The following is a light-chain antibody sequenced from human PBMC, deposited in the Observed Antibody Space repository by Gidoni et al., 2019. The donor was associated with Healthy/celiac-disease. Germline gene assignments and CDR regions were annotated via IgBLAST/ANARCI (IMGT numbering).Light chain of an antibody. V-gene: IGKV1-39*01. CDR2: AAS. CDR3: QQSYSTPRT. J-gene: IGKJ2*01. Sequence: DIQMTQSPSSLSASVGDRVTITCRASQSISSYLNWYQQKPGKAPKLLSYAASSLQSGVPSRFSGSGSGTDFTLTISSLQPEDFATYYCQQSYSTPRTFGQGTQLEIK. CDR1: QSISSY.